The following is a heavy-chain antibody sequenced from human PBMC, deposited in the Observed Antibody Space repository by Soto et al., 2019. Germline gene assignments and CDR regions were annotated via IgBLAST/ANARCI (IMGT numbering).Heavy chain of an antibody. CDR3: ARGLNVYRPSIAAAGSSDY. CDR2: INPSGGST. J-gene: IGHJ4*02. Sequence: ASVKVSCKASGYTFTSYYMHWVRQAPGQGLEWMGIINPSGGSTSYAQKFQGRVTMTRDTSTSTVYMELSSLRSEDTAVYYCARGLNVYRPSIAAAGSSDYWGQGTLVTVSS. CDR1: GYTFTSYY. D-gene: IGHD6-13*01. V-gene: IGHV1-46*03.